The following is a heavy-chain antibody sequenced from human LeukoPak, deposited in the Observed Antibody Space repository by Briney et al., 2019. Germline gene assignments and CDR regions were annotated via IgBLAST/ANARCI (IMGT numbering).Heavy chain of an antibody. Sequence: GSLRLSCAASGFTFSTYTMSWVRQAPGKGLEWVSAISGSGGRTYYADSVKGRFTISRDNSKNTLYLQMNSLRAEDTAVYYCAKEPRGSSSRLIYFDYWGQGTLVTVSS. CDR2: ISGSGGRT. CDR1: GFTFSTYT. V-gene: IGHV3-23*01. D-gene: IGHD6-13*01. CDR3: AKEPRGSSSRLIYFDY. J-gene: IGHJ4*02.